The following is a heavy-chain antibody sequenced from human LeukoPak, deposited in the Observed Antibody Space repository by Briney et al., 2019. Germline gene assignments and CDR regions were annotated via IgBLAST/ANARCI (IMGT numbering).Heavy chain of an antibody. CDR3: ARDDYGDYLFGWFDP. Sequence: SETLSLTCTVSAVSISSSNSYWGWIRQPPGKGLEWIGSIYYSGNTYYNASLKSQVSISIDTSKNQFSLRLTSVTAADTAVYYCARDDYGDYLFGWFDPWGQGTLVTVSS. CDR2: IYYSGNT. J-gene: IGHJ5*02. V-gene: IGHV4-39*07. D-gene: IGHD4-17*01. CDR1: AVSISSSNSY.